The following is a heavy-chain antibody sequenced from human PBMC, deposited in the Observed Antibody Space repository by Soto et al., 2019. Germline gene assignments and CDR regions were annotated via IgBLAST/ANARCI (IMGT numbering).Heavy chain of an antibody. D-gene: IGHD6-13*01. CDR3: ARISSSWTVFDY. CDR2: INAGNGNT. CDR1: GYTFTSYA. V-gene: IGHV1-3*01. J-gene: IGHJ4*02. Sequence: EASVKVSCKASGYTFTSYAMHWVRQAPGQRLEWMGWINAGNGNTKYSQKFQGRVTITRDTSASTAYMELSSLRSEDTAVYYCARISSSWTVFDYWGQGTLVTVSS.